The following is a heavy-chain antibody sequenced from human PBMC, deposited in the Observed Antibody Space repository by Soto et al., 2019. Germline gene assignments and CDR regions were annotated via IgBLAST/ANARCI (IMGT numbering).Heavy chain of an antibody. J-gene: IGHJ5*02. V-gene: IGHV3-74*01. CDR1: GFTFSSYW. Sequence: EVQLVESGGGLVQPGGSLRLSCAASGFTFSSYWMHWVRQAPGKGLVWVSRINSDGSSTSYADSVKGRFTISRDNAKNTLYLQMSSLRAEDTAVYYCARGVLGYCSGGSCYGRWFDPWGQGSLVTVSS. CDR3: ARGVLGYCSGGSCYGRWFDP. D-gene: IGHD2-15*01. CDR2: INSDGSST.